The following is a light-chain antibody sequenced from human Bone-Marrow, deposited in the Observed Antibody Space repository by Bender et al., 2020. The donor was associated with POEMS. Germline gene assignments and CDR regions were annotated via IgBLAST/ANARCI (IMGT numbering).Light chain of an antibody. CDR3: CSYAGSSTFWV. CDR2: EVS. V-gene: IGLV2-23*02. Sequence: QSALTQPASVSGSPGQSITISCTGASSDVGGYNYVSWYQQYPGKAPKLMIYEVSKRPSGVSNRFSGSKSGNTASLTISGLQAEDEADYYCCSYAGSSTFWVFGGGTKLTVL. J-gene: IGLJ3*02. CDR1: SSDVGGYNY.